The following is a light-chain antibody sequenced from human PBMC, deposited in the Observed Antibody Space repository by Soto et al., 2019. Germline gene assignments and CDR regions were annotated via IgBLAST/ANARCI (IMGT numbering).Light chain of an antibody. CDR3: QQANSFPLPIT. CDR1: QGISSY. CDR2: AAS. V-gene: IGKV1D-8*01. Sequence: LNQSPSLLSSYTGDRVTISCRMSQGISSYLAWYQQKPGKAPELLIYAASTLQSGVPSRFSGSGSGTDFTLTISCLQSEDVASYYCQQANSFPLPITFGQGTRLDIK. J-gene: IGKJ5*01.